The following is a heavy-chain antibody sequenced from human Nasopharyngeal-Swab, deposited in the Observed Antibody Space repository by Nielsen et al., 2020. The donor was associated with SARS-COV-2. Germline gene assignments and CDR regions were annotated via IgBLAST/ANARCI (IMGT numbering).Heavy chain of an antibody. Sequence: ASVKVSCKASGYTFTSYAMHWVRQAPGQRLEWMGWINAGNGNTKYSQKFQGRVTITRDTSASTAYMELRSLRSEDTAVYYCARDDYYYYGMDVWGQGTTVTVSS. V-gene: IGHV1-3*01. CDR3: ARDDYYYYGMDV. CDR1: GYTFTSYA. CDR2: INAGNGNT. J-gene: IGHJ6*02.